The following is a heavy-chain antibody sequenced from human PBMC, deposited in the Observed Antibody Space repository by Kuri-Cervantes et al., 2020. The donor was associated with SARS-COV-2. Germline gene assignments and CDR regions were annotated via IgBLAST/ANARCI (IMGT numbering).Heavy chain of an antibody. CDR3: ARVVRSGYYYDY. J-gene: IGHJ4*02. D-gene: IGHD3-22*01. Sequence: GESLKISCAAAGFILIDGGMTCVRQPPGKVLEWVSYISSSGSTIYYADSVKGRFTISRDNAKNSLYLQMNSLRAEDTAVYYCARVVRSGYYYDYWGQGTLVTVSS. CDR2: ISSSGSTI. V-gene: IGHV3-11*01. CDR1: GFILIDGG.